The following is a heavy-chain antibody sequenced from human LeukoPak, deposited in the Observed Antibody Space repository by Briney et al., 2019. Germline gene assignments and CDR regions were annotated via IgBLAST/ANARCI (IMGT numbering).Heavy chain of an antibody. J-gene: IGHJ5*02. Sequence: KTSETLSLTCAVYGGSFSGYYWSWIRQPPGKGLEWIGEINHSGSTNYNPSLKSRVTISVDTSKNQFSLKLSSVTAADTAVYYCARARYNWNYADWFDPWGQGTLVTVSS. CDR1: GGSFSGYY. CDR2: INHSGST. D-gene: IGHD1-7*01. V-gene: IGHV4-34*01. CDR3: ARARYNWNYADWFDP.